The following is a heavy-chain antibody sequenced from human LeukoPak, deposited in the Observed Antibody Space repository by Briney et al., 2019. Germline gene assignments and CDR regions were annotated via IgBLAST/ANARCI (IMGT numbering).Heavy chain of an antibody. Sequence: GGSLRLSCAASGFTFSSYGMHWVRQAPGKGVEWVAFIRYDGSNKYYADSVKGRFTISRDNAKNSLYLQMNSLRAEDTAVYYCARLYSSRLDYWGQGTLVTVSS. CDR2: IRYDGSNK. V-gene: IGHV3-30*02. D-gene: IGHD6-13*01. CDR1: GFTFSSYG. CDR3: ARLYSSRLDY. J-gene: IGHJ4*02.